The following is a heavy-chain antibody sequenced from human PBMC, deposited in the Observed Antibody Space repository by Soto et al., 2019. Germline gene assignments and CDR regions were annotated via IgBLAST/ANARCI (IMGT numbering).Heavy chain of an antibody. D-gene: IGHD6-25*01. CDR1: GFTFSSYG. CDR2: IWSDGSDK. J-gene: IGHJ3*02. V-gene: IGHV3-33*01. Sequence: QVQLVESGGGVVQPGRSLRLSCAASGFTFSSYGMHWVRQAPGKGLEWVAVIWSDGSDKYYADSVKGRFTISRDNSKNRLYLQMNRLLAEDTAVYYRARKVTQRYAFDMLGQGKVGNVSS. CDR3: ARKVTQRYAFDM.